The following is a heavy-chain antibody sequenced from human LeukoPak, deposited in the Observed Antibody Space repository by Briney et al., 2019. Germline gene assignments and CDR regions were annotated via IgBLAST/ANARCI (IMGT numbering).Heavy chain of an antibody. Sequence: PGGSLRLSCAASGFTFSSYGMHWVRQAPGKGLEWVAVISYDGSNKYYADSVKGRFTISRDNSKNTLYLQMNSLRADDTAVYYCAKDRSSSGLDYWGQGTLVTVSS. V-gene: IGHV3-30*18. CDR3: AKDRSSSGLDY. CDR1: GFTFSSYG. D-gene: IGHD3-22*01. J-gene: IGHJ4*02. CDR2: ISYDGSNK.